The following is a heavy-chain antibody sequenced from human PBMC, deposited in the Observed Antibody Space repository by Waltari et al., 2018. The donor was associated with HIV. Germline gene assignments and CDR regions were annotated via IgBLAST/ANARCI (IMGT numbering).Heavy chain of an antibody. CDR1: GFTFSSYG. D-gene: IGHD1-26*01. CDR3: VIHSLGQWELVG. Sequence: QVQLVESGGGVVQPGRSLRLSCAASGFTFSSYGMHWVRQAPGKGRGWVAVIWYDGSNKYYADSVKGRFTISRDNSKNTLYLQMNSLRAEDTAVYYCVIHSLGQWELVGWGQGTLVTVSS. J-gene: IGHJ4*02. CDR2: IWYDGSNK. V-gene: IGHV3-33*01.